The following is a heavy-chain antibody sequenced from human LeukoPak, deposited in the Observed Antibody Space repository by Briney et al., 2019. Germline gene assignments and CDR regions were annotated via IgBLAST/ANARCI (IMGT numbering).Heavy chain of an antibody. V-gene: IGHV4-39*01. CDR2: IYYSGST. J-gene: IGHJ4*02. CDR1: GGSISSSSYY. Sequence: PSETLSLTCTVSGGSISSSSYYWGWIRQPPGKGLEWLGSIYYSGSTYYNPSLKSRVTISVDTSKNQFSLKLSSVTAADTAVYYCASRRGYSGYDPLDYWGQGTLVTVSS. D-gene: IGHD5-12*01. CDR3: ASRRGYSGYDPLDY.